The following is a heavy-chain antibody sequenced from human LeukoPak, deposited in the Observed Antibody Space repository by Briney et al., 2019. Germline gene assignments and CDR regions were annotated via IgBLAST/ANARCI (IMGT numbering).Heavy chain of an antibody. V-gene: IGHV4-59*08. J-gene: IGHJ3*02. CDR3: ARQPGGTAAFDI. CDR1: GVSMTNYY. D-gene: IGHD1-14*01. CDR2: SHNSGET. Sequence: PSETLSLTCTVSGVSMTNYYGSWIRQSPGKGLEWMAYSHNSGETKYNPSLKSRITISADTSKNEISLKLSSVTAADTAVYYCARQPGGTAAFDIWGQGTTVTVSA.